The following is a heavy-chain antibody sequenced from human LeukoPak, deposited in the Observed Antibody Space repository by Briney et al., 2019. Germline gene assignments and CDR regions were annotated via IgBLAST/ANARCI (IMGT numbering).Heavy chain of an antibody. CDR3: AKGWYDSALDV. D-gene: IGHD6-19*01. Sequence: GGSLRLSCAASGFTFRNYAMTWVRQAPGKGLDWVALIGARDGRTYYADPVKGRFTISRDNFKNTLYFQMNSLRAEDTAIYYCAKGWYDSALDVGGKGPGVTVSS. V-gene: IGHV3-23*01. CDR2: IGARDGRT. J-gene: IGHJ6*04. CDR1: GFTFRNYA.